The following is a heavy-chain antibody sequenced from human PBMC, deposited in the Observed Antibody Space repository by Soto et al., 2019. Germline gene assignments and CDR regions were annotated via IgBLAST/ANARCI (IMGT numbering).Heavy chain of an antibody. CDR1: GFTFSVYA. J-gene: IGHJ3*02. CDR3: ASEWGKLGLGAFDX. D-gene: IGHD6-13*01. CDR2: IRYDGSYK. Sequence: PGGSLRLSFAATGFTFSVYAMTWVRQAPGKGLEGVAGIRYDGSYKYYVDSVKVRFTISRDNLNNTLYLQMNSLRAEDMAVYYCASEWGKLGLGAFDXWGQVTMVTVS. V-gene: IGHV3-33*08.